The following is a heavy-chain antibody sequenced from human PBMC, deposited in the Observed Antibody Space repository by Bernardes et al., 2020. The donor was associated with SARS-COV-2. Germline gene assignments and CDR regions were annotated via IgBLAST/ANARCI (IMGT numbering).Heavy chain of an antibody. CDR1: GFTFSNYG. J-gene: IGHJ4*02. V-gene: IGHV3-21*05. Sequence: GGSLRLSCEASGFTFSNYGMYWVRQSPGKGLEWLSYIGAASRDISYVDAVKGRFTISRDDARSSLYLQMHSLTVEDTAVYYCARRLIVEARAGLDYWGQGTLVTVSS. CDR3: ARRLIVEARAGLDY. CDR2: IGAASRDI. D-gene: IGHD2-15*01.